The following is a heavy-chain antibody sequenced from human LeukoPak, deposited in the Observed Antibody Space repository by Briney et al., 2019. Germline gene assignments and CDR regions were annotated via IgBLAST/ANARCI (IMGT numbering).Heavy chain of an antibody. CDR3: ARKKDYMDV. Sequence: SESLSLTCTASGGTISSYYWSWIRQPPGKGLEWIAYIYYSGSTNYNPSLKSRVIISVDTSKNQFSLKLSSVTAADTAVYYCARKKDYMDVWGKGTTVTVSS. J-gene: IGHJ6*03. V-gene: IGHV4-59*08. CDR2: IYYSGST. CDR1: GGTISSYY.